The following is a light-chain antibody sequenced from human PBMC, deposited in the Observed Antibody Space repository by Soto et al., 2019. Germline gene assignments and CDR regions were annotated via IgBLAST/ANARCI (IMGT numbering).Light chain of an antibody. J-gene: IGKJ4*01. V-gene: IGKV3-11*01. Sequence: EIVLTQSPATLSFSPGEIATLSCRASQSVSSYLAWYQQKPGQAPRLLIYDASNRATGIPARFSGSGSGTDFTLTISSLEPEDFAVYYCQQRSNWLTFSGGTKVEIK. CDR3: QQRSNWLT. CDR2: DAS. CDR1: QSVSSY.